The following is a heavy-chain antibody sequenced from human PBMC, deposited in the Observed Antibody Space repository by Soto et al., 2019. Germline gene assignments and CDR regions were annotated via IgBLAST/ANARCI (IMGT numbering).Heavy chain of an antibody. D-gene: IGHD6-6*01. Sequence: QVQLQESGPGLVKPSETLSLTCTVSGGSISSYYWSWIRQPPGRGLEWIGYIFYSGNTDYNPSLKSRVTISLDTSKNQFSLRLSSVTAADTAVYYCARDRSYSTSRYDACDIWGQGTMVTVSS. J-gene: IGHJ3*02. CDR2: IFYSGNT. CDR1: GGSISSYY. V-gene: IGHV4-59*01. CDR3: ARDRSYSTSRYDACDI.